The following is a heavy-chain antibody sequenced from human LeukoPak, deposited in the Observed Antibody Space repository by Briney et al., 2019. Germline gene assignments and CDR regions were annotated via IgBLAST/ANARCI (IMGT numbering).Heavy chain of an antibody. Sequence: GGSLRLSCAAYGVTFSSYWRHWVRQAPGKGLVWVAGTNSDGSSTSYAASVKGRFTISRDDVKNIVYLHIHSLSAEATAVYYCKSGGGGASFGQFDSWGQGTLVTVSS. D-gene: IGHD3-16*01. CDR3: KSGGGGASFGQFDS. V-gene: IGHV3-74*01. CDR2: TNSDGSST. CDR1: GVTFSSYW. J-gene: IGHJ4*02.